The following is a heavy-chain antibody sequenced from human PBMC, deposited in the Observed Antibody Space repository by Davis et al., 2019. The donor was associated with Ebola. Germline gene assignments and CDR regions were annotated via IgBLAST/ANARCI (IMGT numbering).Heavy chain of an antibody. D-gene: IGHD3-22*01. CDR1: GFSFSHYT. Sequence: PGGSLRLSCAASGFSFSHYTMHWVRQSPGKGLEWVAIIPNLGSDKDYADSVRGRSPISRNNSKNSLYLQMNSLRTEDTGVYFCARESALPDRRGFIDFWGQGTLVTVSS. CDR2: IPNLGSDK. J-gene: IGHJ5*01. V-gene: IGHV3-30-3*01. CDR3: ARESALPDRRGFIDF.